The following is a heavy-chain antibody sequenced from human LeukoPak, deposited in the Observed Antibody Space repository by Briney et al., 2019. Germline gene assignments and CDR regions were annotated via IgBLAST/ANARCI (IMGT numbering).Heavy chain of an antibody. V-gene: IGHV4-59*08. D-gene: IGHD2-21*01. CDR3: ARGAYCGGDCYNAFDI. CDR1: GGSISSYY. CDR2: IYYSGST. J-gene: IGHJ3*02. Sequence: SGTLSLTCTVSGGSISSYYWSWIRQPPGKGLEWIGYIYYSGSTNYNPSLKSRVTISVDTSKNQFSLKLSSVTAADTAVYYCARGAYCGGDCYNAFDIWGQGTMVTVSS.